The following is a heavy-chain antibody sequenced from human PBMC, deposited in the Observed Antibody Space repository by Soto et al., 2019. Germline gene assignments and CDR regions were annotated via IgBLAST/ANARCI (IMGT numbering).Heavy chain of an antibody. V-gene: IGHV4-39*07. CDR3: ARDQGITTFGVYSMYYYGMDV. J-gene: IGHJ6*02. D-gene: IGHD3-3*01. Sequence: SETLSLTCTVSGGSISTSAYYWGWIRQPPGKGLEWIGTIYYSGTSYHNPSLKSRVTISVDTSKNQFSLKLSSVTAADTAVYYCARDQGITTFGVYSMYYYGMDVWGQGTTVTVSS. CDR1: GGSISTSAYY. CDR2: IYYSGTS.